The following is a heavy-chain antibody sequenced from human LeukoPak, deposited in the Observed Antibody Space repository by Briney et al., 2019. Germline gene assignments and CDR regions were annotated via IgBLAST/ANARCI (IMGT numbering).Heavy chain of an antibody. J-gene: IGHJ4*02. V-gene: IGHV3-7*01. CDR3: ARDPVEWELLLDY. CDR1: GFSFSNYW. CDR2: MNIDGSER. D-gene: IGHD1-26*01. Sequence: GGSLRLSCAASGFSFSNYWMGWARQAPGKRPEWVANMNIDGSERYYADSVEGRFTISRDNARNSVFLQMSGLRVEDTAVYYCARDPVEWELLLDYWGQGTLVTVSS.